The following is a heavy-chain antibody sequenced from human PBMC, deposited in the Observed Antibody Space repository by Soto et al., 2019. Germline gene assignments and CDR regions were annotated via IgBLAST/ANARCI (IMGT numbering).Heavy chain of an antibody. V-gene: IGHV4-34*01. CDR3: ARRSTNDIVVVPAAKNYFDY. CDR1: GGSFSGYY. CDR2: INHSGST. J-gene: IGHJ4*02. D-gene: IGHD2-2*01. Sequence: SETLSLTCAVYGGSFSGYYGSWIRQPPGKGLEWIGEINHSGSTNYNPSLKSRVTISVDTSKNQFSLKLSSVTAADTAVYYCARRSTNDIVVVPAAKNYFDYWGQGTLVTVSS.